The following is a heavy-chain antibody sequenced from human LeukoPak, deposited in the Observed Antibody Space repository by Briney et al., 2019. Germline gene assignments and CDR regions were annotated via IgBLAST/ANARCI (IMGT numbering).Heavy chain of an antibody. Sequence: SETLSLTCTVSGGSISSYYWSWIRQPPGKGLEWIGYIYYSGSTNYNPSLKSRVTISVDTSKNQFSLKLSSVTAVDTAVYYCARFIAVAGTAIFDYWGQGTLVTVSS. V-gene: IGHV4-59*01. J-gene: IGHJ4*02. D-gene: IGHD6-19*01. CDR2: IYYSGST. CDR3: ARFIAVAGTAIFDY. CDR1: GGSISSYY.